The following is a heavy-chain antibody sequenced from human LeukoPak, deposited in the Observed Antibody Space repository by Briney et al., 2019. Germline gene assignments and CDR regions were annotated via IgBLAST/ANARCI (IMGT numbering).Heavy chain of an antibody. V-gene: IGHV4-39*01. CDR3: ARGIAGWLLPHGGYYYYMDV. CDR2: IDNSGYT. Sequence: SETLSLTCTVSGGSISSSNYYWGWIRQPPGQGLEWIGSIDNSGYTYKNPSVESRVTISVDRSRKQFSLKLSSVTAADTAVYYCARGIAGWLLPHGGYYYYMDVWGKGTTVTVSS. CDR1: GGSISSSNYY. J-gene: IGHJ6*03. D-gene: IGHD3-22*01.